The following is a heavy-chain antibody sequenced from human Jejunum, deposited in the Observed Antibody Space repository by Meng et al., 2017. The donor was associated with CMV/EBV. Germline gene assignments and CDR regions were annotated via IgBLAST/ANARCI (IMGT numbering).Heavy chain of an antibody. CDR3: ANRRAVSAFDY. J-gene: IGHJ4*02. CDR1: GLALSTSGVD. Sequence: TLSGLALSTSGVDVSWIRQPPGKALELLAIIYYDGEKRYSSYLESRLTVTKDTSKNQVVLTMTNMDPVDTATYYCANRRAVSAFDYWGQGILVTVSS. CDR2: IYYDGEK. V-gene: IGHV2-5*02. D-gene: IGHD4-11*01.